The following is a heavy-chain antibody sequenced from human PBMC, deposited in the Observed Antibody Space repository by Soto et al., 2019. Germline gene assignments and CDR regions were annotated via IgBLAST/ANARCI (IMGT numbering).Heavy chain of an antibody. V-gene: IGHV3-21*01. D-gene: IGHD1-7*01. Sequence: GGSLRLSCAASGFTFSSYSMNWVPQAPGKGLEWVSSISSSSSYIYYADSVKGRFTISRDNAKNSLYLQMNSLRAEDTAVYYCARWSPGNYGFDYWGQGTLVTVSS. CDR3: ARWSPGNYGFDY. J-gene: IGHJ4*02. CDR1: GFTFSSYS. CDR2: ISSSSSYI.